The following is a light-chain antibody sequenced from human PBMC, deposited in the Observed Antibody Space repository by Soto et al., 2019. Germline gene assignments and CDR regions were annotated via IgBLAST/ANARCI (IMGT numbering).Light chain of an antibody. CDR3: QQYNSWPPLT. J-gene: IGKJ4*01. CDR2: GAS. CDR1: QSVSSN. V-gene: IGKV3-15*01. Sequence: EIVMTQSPATLSVSPGERATLSCRASQSVSSNLAWYQQKPGQAPRLLIYGASTRATGIPARFSGSGSGTEFTLTISILQSEDLAVYYCQQYNSWPPLTFGGGTKVEIK.